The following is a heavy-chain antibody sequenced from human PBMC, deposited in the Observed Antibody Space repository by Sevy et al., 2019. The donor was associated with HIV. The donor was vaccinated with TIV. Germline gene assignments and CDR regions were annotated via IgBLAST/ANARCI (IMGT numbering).Heavy chain of an antibody. D-gene: IGHD3-22*01. CDR3: AKDRAPGYYDSSGYVDY. CDR1: GFTFSSYA. V-gene: IGHV3-23*01. CDR2: ISGSGGST. Sequence: GGSLRLSCAASGFTFSSYAMCWVRQAPGKGLEWVSAISGSGGSTYYADSVKGRFTISRDNSKNTLYLQMNSLRAEDTAVYYCAKDRAPGYYDSSGYVDYWGQGTLVTVSS. J-gene: IGHJ4*02.